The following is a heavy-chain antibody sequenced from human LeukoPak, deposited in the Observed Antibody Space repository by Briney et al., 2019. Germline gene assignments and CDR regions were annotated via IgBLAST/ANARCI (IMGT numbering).Heavy chain of an antibody. V-gene: IGHV3-23*01. Sequence: GGSLRLSCAASGFTFSSYAMSWVRQAPGKGLEWVSAISGSGGSTYYADSVKGRFTISRDNAKNSLYLQMNSLRAEDTAVYYCASGVAARTGGYWGQGTLVTVSS. J-gene: IGHJ4*02. CDR3: ASGVAARTGGY. CDR2: ISGSGGST. CDR1: GFTFSSYA. D-gene: IGHD6-6*01.